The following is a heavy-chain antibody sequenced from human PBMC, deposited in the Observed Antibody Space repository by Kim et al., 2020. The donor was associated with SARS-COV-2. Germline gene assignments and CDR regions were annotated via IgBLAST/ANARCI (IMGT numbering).Heavy chain of an antibody. V-gene: IGHV1-18*01. Sequence: ASVKVSCKASGYTFSNYAFTWVRQAPGQGPEWMGWISAYNGNTYYAQKLQGRVTMTTDTSTSTAYMELRSLRSDDTAVYFCARTPYYGSGNYYSEFEYWGQGTLVTVSS. CDR1: GYTFSNYA. CDR2: ISAYNGNT. CDR3: ARTPYYGSGNYYSEFEY. D-gene: IGHD3-10*01. J-gene: IGHJ4*02.